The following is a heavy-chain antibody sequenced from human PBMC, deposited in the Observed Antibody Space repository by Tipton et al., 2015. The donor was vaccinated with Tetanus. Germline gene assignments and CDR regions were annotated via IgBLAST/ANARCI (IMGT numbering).Heavy chain of an antibody. J-gene: IGHJ4*02. CDR1: GFTFSSYG. CDR3: AKEGWPAPNSMGEIGGDY. CDR2: ISYDGSNK. V-gene: IGHV3-30*18. D-gene: IGHD3-16*01. Sequence: SLRLSCAASGFTFSSYGMHWVRQAPGKGLEWVAVISYDGSNKYYADSVKGRFTISRDNSKNTLYLQMNSLRAEDTAVYYCAKEGWPAPNSMGEIGGDYWGQGTLVTVSS.